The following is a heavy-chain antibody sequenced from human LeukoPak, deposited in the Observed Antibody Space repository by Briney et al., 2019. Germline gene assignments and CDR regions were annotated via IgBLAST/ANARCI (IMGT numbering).Heavy chain of an antibody. Sequence: GGSLRLSCAASGFTFSSYAMHWVRQAPGKGLEWVANINQDGSEKYYVDSAKGRFTISRDNGKNSLHLQMNSLRAEDTAIYYCARALGVWGQGTTVTVSS. CDR1: GFTFSSYA. V-gene: IGHV3-7*03. CDR3: ARALGV. CDR2: INQDGSEK. J-gene: IGHJ6*02.